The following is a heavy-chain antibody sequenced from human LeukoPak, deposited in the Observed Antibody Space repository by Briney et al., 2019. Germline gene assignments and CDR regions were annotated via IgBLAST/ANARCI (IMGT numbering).Heavy chain of an antibody. J-gene: IGHJ6*02. CDR2: ISGSGGST. D-gene: IGHD3-10*01. Sequence: GGSLRLSCAASGFTFSSYAMSWVRQAPGKGLEWVSAISGSGGSTYYADSVKGRFTISRDNSKNTLCLQMNSLRAEDTAVYYCAKGVAKGSGLYYYYGMDVWGQGTTVTVSS. CDR3: AKGVAKGSGLYYYYGMDV. CDR1: GFTFSSYA. V-gene: IGHV3-23*01.